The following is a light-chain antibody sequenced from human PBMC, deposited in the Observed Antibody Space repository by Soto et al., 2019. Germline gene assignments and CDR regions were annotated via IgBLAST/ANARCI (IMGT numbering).Light chain of an antibody. V-gene: IGKV3-20*01. Sequence: EIVLTQSPGTLSLSPGERATLSCRASQSVSSSYLAWYQQKPGQAPRLLIYGASSRATGIPDRFSGSGSGTDFTLTISRLEPEEFAVYYFQQYGSSPWTFGQGTKVEIK. CDR2: GAS. CDR3: QQYGSSPWT. CDR1: QSVSSSY. J-gene: IGKJ1*01.